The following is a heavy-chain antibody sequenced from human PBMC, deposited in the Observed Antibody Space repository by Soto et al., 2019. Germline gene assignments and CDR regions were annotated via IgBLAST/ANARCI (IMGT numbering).Heavy chain of an antibody. V-gene: IGHV1-46*01. J-gene: IGHJ5*02. CDR1: GYTFTSYY. Sequence: GASVKVSCKASGYTFTSYYMHWVRQAPGQGLEWKGIINPSGGSTSYAQKFQGRVTMTRDTSTSTVYMELSSLRSEDTAVYYCARDPYDFWSGYYNRNWFDPWGQGTLVTVSS. CDR3: ARDPYDFWSGYYNRNWFDP. CDR2: INPSGGST. D-gene: IGHD3-3*01.